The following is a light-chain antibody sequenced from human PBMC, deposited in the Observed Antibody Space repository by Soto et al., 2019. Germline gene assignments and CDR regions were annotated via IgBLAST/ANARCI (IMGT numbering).Light chain of an antibody. V-gene: IGLV2-14*03. Sequence: QSALTQPASVSGSPGQSLTISCTGTSSDVGGYNYVSWYQHHPGKAPKLMIYDVNNRPSGVSNRFFGSKSGNRASLTISGLQAEHEADYYCSSYSSSSLYVFGTATKVTVL. CDR3: SSYSSSSLYV. CDR1: SSDVGGYNY. CDR2: DVN. J-gene: IGLJ1*01.